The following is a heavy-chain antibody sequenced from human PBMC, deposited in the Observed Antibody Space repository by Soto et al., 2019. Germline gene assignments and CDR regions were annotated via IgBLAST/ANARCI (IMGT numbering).Heavy chain of an antibody. D-gene: IGHD4-17*01. CDR2: IYHSGST. CDR1: GGSISSGGYS. Sequence: SETLSLTCAVSGGSISSGGYSWSWIRQPPGKGMEWIGYIYHSGSTYYNPSLKSRVTISVDRSKNQFSLKLSSVTAADTAVYYCASGPIGDYTDGFDYWGQGTLVTVSS. CDR3: ASGPIGDYTDGFDY. J-gene: IGHJ4*02. V-gene: IGHV4-30-2*01.